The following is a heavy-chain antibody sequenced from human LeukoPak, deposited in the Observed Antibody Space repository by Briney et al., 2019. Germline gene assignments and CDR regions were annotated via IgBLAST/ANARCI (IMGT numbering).Heavy chain of an antibody. J-gene: IGHJ6*03. CDR3: ARGRGRPRRDGYKVHYYYYYMDV. V-gene: IGHV1-8*01. D-gene: IGHD5-24*01. CDR1: GYTVTSYD. Sequence: ASVKVSCKASGYTVTSYDINWVRQATGQGLEWMGWMNPSSGNTGYAQKFQGRVTMTRNTSTSTAYMELSSLRSEDTAVYYCARGRGRPRRDGYKVHYYYYYMDVWGKGTTVTVSS. CDR2: MNPSSGNT.